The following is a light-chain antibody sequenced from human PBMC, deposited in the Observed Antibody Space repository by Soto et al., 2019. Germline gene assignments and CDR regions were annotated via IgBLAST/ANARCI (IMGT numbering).Light chain of an antibody. V-gene: IGLV2-14*01. CDR3: TSYTGSSTLYV. CDR1: SSDVGGYDY. J-gene: IGLJ1*01. CDR2: EVS. Sequence: QSALTQPASVSGSPGQSITISCTGTSSDVGGYDYVSWYQQYPGKAPKLMIYEVSNRPSGVSNRFSGSKSGNTASLTISGLQAADEADYYCTSYTGSSTLYVFGTGTKGTVL.